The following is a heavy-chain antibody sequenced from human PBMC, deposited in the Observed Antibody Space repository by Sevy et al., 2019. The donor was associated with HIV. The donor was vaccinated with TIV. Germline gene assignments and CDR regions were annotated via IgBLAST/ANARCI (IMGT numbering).Heavy chain of an antibody. CDR2: ISWNSGSI. V-gene: IGHV3-9*01. Sequence: GGSLRLSCAASGFTFDDYAMHWVRQAPGKGLEWVSGISWNSGSIGYANSVKGQFTISRDNAKNSLYLQMNSLRAEDTALYYCAKGRIAVAGTWFYFDYWGQGTLVTVSS. J-gene: IGHJ4*02. CDR3: AKGRIAVAGTWFYFDY. CDR1: GFTFDDYA. D-gene: IGHD6-19*01.